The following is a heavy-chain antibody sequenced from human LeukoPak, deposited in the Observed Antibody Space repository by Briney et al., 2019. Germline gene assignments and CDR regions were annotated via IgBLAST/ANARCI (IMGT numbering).Heavy chain of an antibody. CDR3: AGLAVGTATIDY. V-gene: IGHV4-39*01. Sequence: SETLSLTCTVSGGSISSSNYYWGWIRRPPGKGLDWIENIFYSGSTHYNQSLKSRVTISVDTSKNQFSLKLYSVTAADTAVYHCAGLAVGTATIDYWGQGTLVTVSS. CDR1: GGSISSSNYY. D-gene: IGHD2-21*02. J-gene: IGHJ4*02. CDR2: IFYSGST.